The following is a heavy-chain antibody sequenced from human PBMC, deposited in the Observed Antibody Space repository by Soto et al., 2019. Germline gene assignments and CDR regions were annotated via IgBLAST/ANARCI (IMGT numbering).Heavy chain of an antibody. D-gene: IGHD3-3*02. V-gene: IGHV1-69*12. CDR1: GGTFSTSA. CDR3: ARDKDRQQLGGNYYYILDL. CDR2: IMPVFATP. J-gene: IGHJ6*02. Sequence: QVQLMQSGAEVKKPGSSVKVSCKASGGTFSTSAISWVRQAPGEGLEWVGGIMPVFATPDYAQKFQGRVTISADESTTTAYLELTSLTTDDTALYYCARDKDRQQLGGNYYYILDLWGQGTAITVSS.